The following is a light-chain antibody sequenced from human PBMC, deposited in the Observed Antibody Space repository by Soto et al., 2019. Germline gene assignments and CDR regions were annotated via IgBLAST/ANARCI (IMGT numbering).Light chain of an antibody. J-gene: IGLJ1*01. Sequence: QSALTQPASVSGSPGQSITNSCTGTSSDVGGYNYVSWYQQHPGKAPKLMIYEVSNRPSGVSNRFSGSKSGNTASLTISGLQAEDEADYYCSSYTSSSPWVFGTGTKLTVL. CDR3: SSYTSSSPWV. CDR2: EVS. CDR1: SSDVGGYNY. V-gene: IGLV2-14*01.